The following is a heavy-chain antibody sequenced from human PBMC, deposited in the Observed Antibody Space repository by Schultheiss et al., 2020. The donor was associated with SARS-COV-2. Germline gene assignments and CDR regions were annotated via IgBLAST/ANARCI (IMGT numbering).Heavy chain of an antibody. V-gene: IGHV3-48*01. CDR2: ISSSSSTI. CDR1: GFTFSSYS. J-gene: IGHJ6*02. Sequence: GGSLRLSCAASGFTFSSYSMNWVRQAPGKGLEWVSYISSSSSTIYYADSVKGRFTISRDNAKNTLYLQMNSLRAEDTAVYYCAKDPNSSGWPYYYYYGMDVWGQGTTVTVSS. CDR3: AKDPNSSGWPYYYYYGMDV. D-gene: IGHD6-19*01.